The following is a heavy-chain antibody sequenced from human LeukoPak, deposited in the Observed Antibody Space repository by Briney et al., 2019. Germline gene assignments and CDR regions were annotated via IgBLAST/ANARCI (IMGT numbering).Heavy chain of an antibody. CDR1: GFTFSYYG. Sequence: GGTLRLSCAASGFTFSYYGMHWVRQAPGKGLEWVAFVRFDGNDKFYADSVKGRFTISRDTSKNTLYLQMTSLTPEDTAVYYCAKDLMRDRWFGESWGQGTLVSVSS. CDR3: AKDLMRDRWFGES. D-gene: IGHD3-10*01. V-gene: IGHV3-30*02. J-gene: IGHJ5*02. CDR2: VRFDGNDK.